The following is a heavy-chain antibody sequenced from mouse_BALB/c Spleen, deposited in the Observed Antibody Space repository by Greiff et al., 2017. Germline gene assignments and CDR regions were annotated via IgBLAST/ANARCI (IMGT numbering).Heavy chain of an antibody. V-gene: IGHV5-6-5*01. J-gene: IGHJ4*01. CDR3: ARGPDGYYEYYYAMDY. D-gene: IGHD2-3*01. CDR1: GFTFSSYA. Sequence: EVNLVESGGGLVKPGGSLKLSCAASGFTFSSYAMSWVRQTPEKRLEWVASISSGGSTYYPDSVKGRFTISRDNARNILYLQMSSLRSEDTAMYYCARGPDGYYEYYYAMDYWGQGTSVTVSS. CDR2: ISSGGST.